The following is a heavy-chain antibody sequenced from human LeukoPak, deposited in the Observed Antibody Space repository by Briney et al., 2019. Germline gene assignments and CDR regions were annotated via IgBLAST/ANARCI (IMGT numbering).Heavy chain of an antibody. CDR2: IIPILGIA. CDR3: ARSSTLYGDYEADAFDI. CDR1: GGTFSSYA. D-gene: IGHD4-17*01. J-gene: IGHJ3*02. V-gene: IGHV1-69*04. Sequence: SVKVSCKASGGTFSSYAISWVRQAPGQGLEWMGRIIPILGIANYAQKFQGRVTITADKSTSTAYMELSSLRSEDTAVYYCARSSTLYGDYEADAFDIWGQGTMLTVSS.